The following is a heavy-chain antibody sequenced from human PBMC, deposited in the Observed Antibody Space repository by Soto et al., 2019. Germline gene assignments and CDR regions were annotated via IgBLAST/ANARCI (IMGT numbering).Heavy chain of an antibody. CDR3: AHGIAIFDS. J-gene: IGHJ4*02. Sequence: QITLKESGPTLVKPTQTLTLTCTFSGFSFSTSGVAVAWIRQPPGKALEWLALIYWDDDERYTPSLKTRLTIRRDTSKNQVVLTMANMDPVDTATYYCAHGIAIFDSWGQGILVTVSS. D-gene: IGHD3-3*01. CDR1: GFSFSTSGVA. CDR2: IYWDDDE. V-gene: IGHV2-5*02.